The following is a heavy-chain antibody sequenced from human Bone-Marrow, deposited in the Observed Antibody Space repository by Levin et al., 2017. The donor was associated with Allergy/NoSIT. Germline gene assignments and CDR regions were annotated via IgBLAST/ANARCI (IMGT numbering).Heavy chain of an antibody. V-gene: IGHV3-30*18. Sequence: GESLKISCAASGFTFSSYGMHWVRQAPGKGLEWVAVISYDGSNKYYADSVKGRFTISRDNSKNTLYLQMNSLRAEDTAVYYCAKVLMTGTNYYYGMDVWGQGTTVTVSS. CDR1: GFTFSSYG. J-gene: IGHJ6*02. D-gene: IGHD1-7*01. CDR3: AKVLMTGTNYYYGMDV. CDR2: ISYDGSNK.